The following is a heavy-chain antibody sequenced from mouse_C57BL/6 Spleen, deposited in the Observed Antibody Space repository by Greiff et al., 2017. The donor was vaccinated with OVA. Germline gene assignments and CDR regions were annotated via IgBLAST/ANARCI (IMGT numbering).Heavy chain of an antibody. J-gene: IGHJ4*01. CDR3: ARWQLRDGAMDY. V-gene: IGHV1-72*01. D-gene: IGHD3-2*02. Sequence: QVQLQQSGAELVKPGASVKLSCKASGYTFTSYWMHWVKQRPGRGLEWIGRIEPNSGGTKYNEKFKSKATLTVDNPSSTAYMQRSSLTSEDSAVYDCARWQLRDGAMDYWGQGTSVTVSS. CDR2: IEPNSGGT. CDR1: GYTFTSYW.